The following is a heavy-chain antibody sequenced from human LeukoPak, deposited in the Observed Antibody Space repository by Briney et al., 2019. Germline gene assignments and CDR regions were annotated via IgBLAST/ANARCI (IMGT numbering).Heavy chain of an antibody. D-gene: IGHD3-16*01. CDR3: ARGGVDGGFDY. V-gene: IGHV3-74*01. Sequence: GGSLRLSCAASGFTFSGHWMIWVRQAPGKGLVWVSHINPDGSSTAYADSVKGRITISRDNVKNTLYLQMNSLRAEDTALYYCARGGVDGGFDYWGQGTLVTASS. CDR2: INPDGSST. CDR1: GFTFSGHW. J-gene: IGHJ4*02.